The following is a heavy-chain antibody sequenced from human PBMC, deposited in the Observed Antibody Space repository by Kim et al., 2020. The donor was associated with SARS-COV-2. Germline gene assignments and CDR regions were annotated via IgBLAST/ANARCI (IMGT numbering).Heavy chain of an antibody. J-gene: IGHJ4*02. Sequence: RYSPSFQGQVTISADKSISTAYLQWSSLKASDTAMYYCARLGIVATMVDYWGQGTLVTVSS. D-gene: IGHD5-12*01. V-gene: IGHV5-51*01. CDR3: ARLGIVATMVDY.